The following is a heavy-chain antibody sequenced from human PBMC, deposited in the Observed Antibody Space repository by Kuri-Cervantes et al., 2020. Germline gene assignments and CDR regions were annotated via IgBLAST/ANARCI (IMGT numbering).Heavy chain of an antibody. Sequence: SETLSLTCAISGDSVPSNSAAWNWIRQSPSRGLEWLGRTYYRSKGYNDYAVSVKSRITINPDTSKNQFSLQLNSVTPEDTAVYYCARHSSSWYGYYFDYWGQGTLVTVSS. D-gene: IGHD6-13*01. CDR2: TYYRSKGYN. V-gene: IGHV6-1*01. CDR3: ARHSSSWYGYYFDY. J-gene: IGHJ4*02. CDR1: GDSVPSNSAA.